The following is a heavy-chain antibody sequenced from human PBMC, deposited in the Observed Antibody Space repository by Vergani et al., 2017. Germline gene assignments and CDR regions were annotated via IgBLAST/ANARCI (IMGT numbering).Heavy chain of an antibody. CDR1: GYTFTSYY. Sequence: QVPLVQSGAEVKKPGASVKVSCKASGYTFTSYYMHWVRQAPGQGLEWMGIINPSGGSTSYAQKFQGRVTMTRDTSTSTVYMELSSLRSEDTAVYYCARVRQVLWFGELPDYWGQGTLVTVSS. CDR3: ARVRQVLWFGELPDY. D-gene: IGHD3-10*01. J-gene: IGHJ4*02. V-gene: IGHV1-46*01. CDR2: INPSGGST.